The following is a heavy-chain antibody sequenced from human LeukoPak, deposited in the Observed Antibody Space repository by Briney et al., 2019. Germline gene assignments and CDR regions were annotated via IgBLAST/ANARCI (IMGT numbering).Heavy chain of an antibody. CDR3: ARFTTVVPAFWYFDL. D-gene: IGHD4-23*01. J-gene: IGHJ2*01. CDR2: IYTSGST. CDR1: GGSISSYY. Sequence: SETLSLTCTVSGGSISSYYWSWIRQPAGKGLEWIGRIYTSGSTNYNPSLKSRVTMSVDTSKNQFSLKLSSVTAADTAVYYCARFTTVVPAFWYFDLWGRGTLVTVSS. V-gene: IGHV4-4*07.